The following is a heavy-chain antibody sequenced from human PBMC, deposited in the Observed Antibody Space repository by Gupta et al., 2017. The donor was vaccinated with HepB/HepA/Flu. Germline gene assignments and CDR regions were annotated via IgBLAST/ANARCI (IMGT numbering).Heavy chain of an antibody. Sequence: QVQLVESGGGVVQPGRSLRLSCAASGFTFSSYGMPWVRQAPGKGLEWVAVISYDGSNKYYADSVKGRFTISRDNSKNTLYLQMNSLRAEDTAVYYCAKDLRSRYGNYGMDVWGQGTTVTVSS. CDR3: AKDLRSRYGNYGMDV. D-gene: IGHD1-1*01. J-gene: IGHJ6*02. V-gene: IGHV3-30*18. CDR1: GFTFSSYG. CDR2: ISYDGSNK.